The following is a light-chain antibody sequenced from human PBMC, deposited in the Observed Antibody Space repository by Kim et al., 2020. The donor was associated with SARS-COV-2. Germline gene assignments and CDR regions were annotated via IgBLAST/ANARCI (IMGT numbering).Light chain of an antibody. J-gene: IGLJ2*01. CDR2: SNN. Sequence: PGQRVTIACYGSSSNIGSNTVNWYQQLPGTAPKLLIYSNNQRPSGVPDRFSGSKSGTSASLAISGLQSEDEADYYCAAWDDSLNVLFGGGTQLTVL. CDR1: SSNIGSNT. V-gene: IGLV1-44*01. CDR3: AAWDDSLNVL.